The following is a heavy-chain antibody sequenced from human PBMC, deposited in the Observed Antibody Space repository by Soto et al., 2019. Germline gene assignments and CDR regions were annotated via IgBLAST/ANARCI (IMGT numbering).Heavy chain of an antibody. V-gene: IGHV4-31*03. Sequence: SETLSLTCTVSGGSIISAGYYWRWIRQHPGKGLEWIGYIYYNGNTHYNPSLKSRVIISVDASKNQFSLKLSSVTAADTAMYCCARGRDGNEREDAFDSWYREXLVTVSS. CDR1: GGSIISAGYY. D-gene: IGHD1-1*01. CDR2: IYYNGNT. CDR3: ARGRDGNEREDAFDS. J-gene: IGHJ3*02.